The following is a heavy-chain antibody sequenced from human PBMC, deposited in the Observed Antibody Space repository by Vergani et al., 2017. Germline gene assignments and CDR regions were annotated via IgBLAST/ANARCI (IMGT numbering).Heavy chain of an antibody. CDR2: IYSTGST. J-gene: IGHJ6*02. CDR1: GGSFNTYY. V-gene: IGHV4-59*13. CDR3: ARVMYRDEASTGYRLEGMDI. Sequence: QVQLEESGPGLLKPSETLSLTCTVSGGSFNTYYWSWIRQSPGKGLEWIGYIYSTGSTNYNPSLNSLVTMSVDTSKNQFSLKLRSVTAADTAVYFCARVMYRDEASTGYRLEGMDIWGQGTTVTISS. D-gene: IGHD3-9*01.